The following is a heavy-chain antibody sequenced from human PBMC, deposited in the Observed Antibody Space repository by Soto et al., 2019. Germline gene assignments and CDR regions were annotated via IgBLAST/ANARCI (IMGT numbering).Heavy chain of an antibody. V-gene: IGHV1-69*06. J-gene: IGHJ4*02. CDR3: ARGDVYNNGIDY. CDR2: IIPIFGTP. CDR1: GGTFSNYA. Sequence: QVQLVQSGAEVKKPGSSVKVSCKASGGTFSNYAFSWVRQSPGQGLEWMGGIIPIFGTPNYAQTFEGRVTISADKSTSTAYMELSSLTSQDTAVYYCARGDVYNNGIDYWGQGTLVTVSS. D-gene: IGHD1-20*01.